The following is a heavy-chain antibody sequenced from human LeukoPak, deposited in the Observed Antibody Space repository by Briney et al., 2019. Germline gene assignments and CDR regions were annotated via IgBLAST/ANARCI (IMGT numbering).Heavy chain of an antibody. J-gene: IGHJ4*02. Sequence: PGGSLRLSCAASGFTFSSYGMHWVRQAPGKGLEWVAFIRYDGSNKYYADSVKGRFTISRDNSKNTLYLQMNSLRAEDTAVYYCAKAVRWAIFGGFLDYWGQGTLVTVSS. CDR2: IRYDGSNK. CDR1: GFTFSSYG. V-gene: IGHV3-30*02. CDR3: AKAVRWAIFGGFLDY. D-gene: IGHD3-3*01.